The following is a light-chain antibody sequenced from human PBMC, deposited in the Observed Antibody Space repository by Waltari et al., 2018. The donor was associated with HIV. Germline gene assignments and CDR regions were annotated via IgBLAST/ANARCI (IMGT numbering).Light chain of an antibody. CDR3: YSAADNDLRV. CDR2: KDS. Sequence: SYELTQPSSVSVSPGRTARITCSGDVLAKNYARWFQQKPGQAPVLVIYKDSERPSGIPERFSGSSSGTTVTLTISGAQVEDEAHYYCYSAADNDLRVFGGGTKLTVL. J-gene: IGLJ3*02. CDR1: VLAKNY. V-gene: IGLV3-27*01.